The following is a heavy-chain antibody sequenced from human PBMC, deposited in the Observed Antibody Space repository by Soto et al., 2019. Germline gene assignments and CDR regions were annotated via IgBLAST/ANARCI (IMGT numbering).Heavy chain of an antibody. CDR2: ISVYNGNT. D-gene: IGHD3-3*01. CDR1: GYSFTSYG. Sequence: QVQLVQSGAEVKKPGASVKVSCKASGYSFTSYGISWVRQAPGQGLEWMGWISVYNGNTNYAQKLQGRITMTTDTSTSTAHMEVRSLSSDDTAVYYCARVPSYYAFWSRGFDYWGQGTLVPVSS. CDR3: ARVPSYYAFWSRGFDY. V-gene: IGHV1-18*01. J-gene: IGHJ4*02.